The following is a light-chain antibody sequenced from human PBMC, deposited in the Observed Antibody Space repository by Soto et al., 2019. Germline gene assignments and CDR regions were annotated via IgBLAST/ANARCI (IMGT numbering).Light chain of an antibody. CDR1: QGIRSY. J-gene: IGKJ3*01. CDR2: GAS. Sequence: DIQLTQSPFFLSASVGDRVTITCRASQGIRSYLAWYQQRPGKAPELLIYGASTLRTGVASRFSGSGSGTVFTLTISSLQPEDFATYFCQQLNIFPPLFTFGPGTQVDIK. CDR3: QQLNIFPPLFT. V-gene: IGKV1-9*01.